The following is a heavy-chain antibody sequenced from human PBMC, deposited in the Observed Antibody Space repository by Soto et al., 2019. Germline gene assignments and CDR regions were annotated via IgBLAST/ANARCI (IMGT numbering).Heavy chain of an antibody. CDR2: IRQDGGEI. CDR3: ARGADYGAHFQH. Sequence: EVQLVESGGGLVQPGGSLRLSCADSGFTFSNYWMNWVRQAPGKGLEWVANIRQDGGEIYYVDSVNGRFTISRDNTKNSLYLQMNSLRAEDTAVYYCARGADYGAHFQHWGQGNLVTVSS. D-gene: IGHD4-17*01. V-gene: IGHV3-7*01. CDR1: GFTFSNYW. J-gene: IGHJ1*01.